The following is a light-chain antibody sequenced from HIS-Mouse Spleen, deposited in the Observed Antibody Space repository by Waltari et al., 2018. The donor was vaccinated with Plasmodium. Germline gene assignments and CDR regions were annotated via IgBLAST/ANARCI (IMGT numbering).Light chain of an antibody. CDR2: DVS. CDR3: CSYAGSYTYV. V-gene: IGLV2-11*01. Sequence: QSALTQPRSVSGSPGQSVTISCTGTSSDVGGYNYVSWYQQHPGQAPKLTIYDVSKRPAGGPERFSGSKSCNTASLTISGLQAEDEADDYCCSYAGSYTYVFGTGTKVTGL. J-gene: IGLJ1*01. CDR1: SSDVGGYNY.